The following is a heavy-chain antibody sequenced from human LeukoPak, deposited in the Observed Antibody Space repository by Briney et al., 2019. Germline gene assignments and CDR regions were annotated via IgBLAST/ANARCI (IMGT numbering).Heavy chain of an antibody. CDR1: GFTFSSYA. CDR3: AKDRPYYGSGSTIDY. V-gene: IGHV3-23*01. D-gene: IGHD3-10*01. J-gene: IGHJ4*02. Sequence: SGGSLRLSCAASGFTFSSYAMSWVRQAPGKGLEWVSAISGSGGSTYYADSVKGRFTISRDNSKNTLYLQMNSLRAEDTAVYYCAKDRPYYGSGSTIDYWGQGTLVTVSS. CDR2: ISGSGGST.